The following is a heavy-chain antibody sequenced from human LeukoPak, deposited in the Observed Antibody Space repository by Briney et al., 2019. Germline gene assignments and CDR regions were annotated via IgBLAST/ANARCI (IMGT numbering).Heavy chain of an antibody. J-gene: IGHJ5*02. D-gene: IGHD3-3*01. Sequence: PGGSLRLSCAASGFTFSSYVMSWVRQAPGKGLEWVSYISSSGRTIYYADSVKGRFTISRDNAKNSLYLQMNSLRDEDTAVYYCASLRLGDPWGQGTLVTVSS. V-gene: IGHV3-48*02. CDR1: GFTFSSYV. CDR2: ISSSGRTI. CDR3: ASLRLGDP.